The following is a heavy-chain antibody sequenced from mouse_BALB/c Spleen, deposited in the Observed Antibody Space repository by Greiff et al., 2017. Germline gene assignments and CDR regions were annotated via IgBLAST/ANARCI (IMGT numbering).Heavy chain of an antibody. CDR2: INPSNGGT. J-gene: IGHJ3*01. CDR1: GYTFTSYY. Sequence: VKLMESGAELVKPGASVKLSCKASGYTFTSYYMYWVKQRPGQGLEWIGEINPSNGGTNFNEKFKSKATLTVDKSSSTAYMQLSSLTSEDSAVYYCTRSYGNLWFAYWGQGTLVTVSA. CDR3: TRSYGNLWFAY. V-gene: IGHV1S81*02. D-gene: IGHD2-1*01.